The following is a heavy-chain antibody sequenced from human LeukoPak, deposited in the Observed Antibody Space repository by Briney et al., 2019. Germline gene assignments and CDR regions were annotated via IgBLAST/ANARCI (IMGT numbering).Heavy chain of an antibody. CDR3: ARGARIGYSSGPFDP. Sequence: SETLSLTCTVSGGSISTSNHYWGWIRQPPGKGLEWIGNIYYSGSTYYNPSLKSRVTISVDTSKNQFSLKLSSVTAADTAVYYCARGARIGYSSGPFDPWGQGTLVTVSS. J-gene: IGHJ5*02. CDR1: GGSISTSNHY. CDR2: IYYSGST. D-gene: IGHD6-19*01. V-gene: IGHV4-39*07.